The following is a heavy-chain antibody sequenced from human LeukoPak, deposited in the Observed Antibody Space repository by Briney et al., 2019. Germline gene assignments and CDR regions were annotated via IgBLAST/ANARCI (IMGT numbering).Heavy chain of an antibody. J-gene: IGHJ4*02. CDR3: TIHCDQSYRLIYFDN. V-gene: IGHV3-23*01. Sequence: PGGSLRLSCAASGFTFSTYAMSWVRQAPGKGLEWLSAISANAAATYYVDSVKGRFIISRDNSKNTLYLQMNNLRAEDTAVYYCTIHCDQSYRLIYFDNWGQGTLVTVSS. CDR1: GFTFSTYA. D-gene: IGHD5-12*01. CDR2: ISANAAAT.